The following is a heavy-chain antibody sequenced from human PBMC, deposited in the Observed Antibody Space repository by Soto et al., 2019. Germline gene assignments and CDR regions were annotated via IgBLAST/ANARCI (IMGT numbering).Heavy chain of an antibody. D-gene: IGHD3-16*01. Sequence: QVQLVQSGDEVKKPGASVKVSCKACGYIFVNCGIAWVRRARGLGLEWMGWISPYTGNTHSATKIQGRLTMTTDTSTSTAYMDLGSLTSDDTAVYYCVMVDNYVTPTPQDVWGQGTTVTVSS. J-gene: IGHJ6*02. CDR1: GYIFVNCG. CDR3: VMVDNYVTPTPQDV. V-gene: IGHV1-18*01. CDR2: ISPYTGNT.